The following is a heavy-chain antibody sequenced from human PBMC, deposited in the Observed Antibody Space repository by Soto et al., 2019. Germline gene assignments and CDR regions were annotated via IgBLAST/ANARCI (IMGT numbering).Heavy chain of an antibody. Sequence: SETLSLTWTVSGGSISSNSHYCDWIRQPPGKGLEWIGSMFYTGRTYYNPSLKSRVTISVDKSKNQFSLKLTSVTATDTAVYYCARSSSSQVGFDPWGQGTLVTVSS. D-gene: IGHD6-13*01. V-gene: IGHV4-39*01. CDR1: GGSISSNSHY. CDR3: ARSSSSQVGFDP. J-gene: IGHJ5*02. CDR2: MFYTGRT.